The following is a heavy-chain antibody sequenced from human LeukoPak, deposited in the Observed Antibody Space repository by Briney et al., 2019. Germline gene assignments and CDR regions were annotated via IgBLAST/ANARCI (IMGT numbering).Heavy chain of an antibody. D-gene: IGHD5-12*01. CDR2: ISSSSGTT. Sequence: AGGSLRLSCVDSGFTFSSYSVNWVRQAPGKGPEWISYISSSSGTTYYADSVTGRFTISRDNAKNSLYLQMNSLRDEDTAVYYCARSIRVATMIFDYWGQGTLVTVSS. CDR3: ARSIRVATMIFDY. CDR1: GFTFSSYS. V-gene: IGHV3-48*02. J-gene: IGHJ4*02.